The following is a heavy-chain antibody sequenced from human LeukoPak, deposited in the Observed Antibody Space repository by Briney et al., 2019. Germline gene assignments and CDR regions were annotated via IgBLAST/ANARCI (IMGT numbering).Heavy chain of an antibody. V-gene: IGHV1-18*01. CDR3: ARSGAATTVTHSIDY. CDR1: GYTFTSYG. Sequence: ASVKVSCNASGYTFTSYGISWVRQAPGQGLEWMGWIGAYNGNTNYAQKLQGRVTMTTDTSTSTAYMELRSLRSDDTAVYYCARSGAATTVTHSIDYWGQGTLVTVSS. J-gene: IGHJ4*02. CDR2: IGAYNGNT. D-gene: IGHD4-11*01.